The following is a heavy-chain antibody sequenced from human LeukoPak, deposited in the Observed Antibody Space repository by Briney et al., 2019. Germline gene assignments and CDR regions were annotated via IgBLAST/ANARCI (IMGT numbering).Heavy chain of an antibody. Sequence: GGSLRLSCAASGFTFSDAWMTWVRQAPGKGLEWVGRIKSKTDGGTTDYAAPVKGRFTISRDDSENTLYLQMSSLKTEDTAVYYCKTDISAVLYWGQGTLVTVSS. CDR1: GFTFSDAW. D-gene: IGHD1-14*01. CDR2: IKSKTDGGTT. J-gene: IGHJ4*02. V-gene: IGHV3-15*01. CDR3: KTDISAVLY.